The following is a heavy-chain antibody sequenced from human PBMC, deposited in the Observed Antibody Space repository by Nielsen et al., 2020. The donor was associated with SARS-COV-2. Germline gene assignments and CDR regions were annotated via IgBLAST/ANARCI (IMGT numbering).Heavy chain of an antibody. D-gene: IGHD6-19*01. J-gene: IGHJ4*02. V-gene: IGHV3-20*01. CDR1: GFTFDDYA. CDR2: INWNGGST. Sequence: GESLKISCAASGFTFDDYAMHWVRQVPGKGLEWVSNINWNGGSTAYADSVKGRFTISRDNARNSLYLQMNSLRAEDTALYHCARDPSSSGWYSDYWGQGTLVTVSS. CDR3: ARDPSSSGWYSDY.